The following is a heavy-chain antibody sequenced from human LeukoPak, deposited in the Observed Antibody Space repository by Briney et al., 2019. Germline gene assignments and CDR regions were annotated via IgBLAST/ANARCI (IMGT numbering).Heavy chain of an antibody. CDR1: GYTFNSYD. V-gene: IGHV1-8*01. Sequence: ASVKVSCKASGYTFNSYDINWVRQATGQGLEWMGWMNPNSGNTGYAQRFQGRVTMTRNTSISTAYMELSSLRSEDTAVYYCARVSGRGSSGYHLHFDDWGQGTLVTVSS. D-gene: IGHD3-22*01. CDR2: MNPNSGNT. J-gene: IGHJ4*02. CDR3: ARVSGRGSSGYHLHFDD.